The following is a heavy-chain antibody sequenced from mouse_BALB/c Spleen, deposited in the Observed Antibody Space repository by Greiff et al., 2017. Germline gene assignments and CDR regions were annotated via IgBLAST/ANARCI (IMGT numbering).Heavy chain of an antibody. D-gene: IGHD4-1*01. V-gene: IGHV14-3*02. J-gene: IGHJ4*01. CDR2: IDPANGNT. CDR3: ARGWDAAMDY. Sequence: EVQLVESGAELVKPGASVKLSCTASGFNIKDTYMHWVKQRPEQGLEWIGRIDPANGNTKYDPKFQGKATITADTSSNTAYLQLSSLTSEDTAVYYCARGWDAAMDYWGQGTSVTVSS. CDR1: GFNIKDTY.